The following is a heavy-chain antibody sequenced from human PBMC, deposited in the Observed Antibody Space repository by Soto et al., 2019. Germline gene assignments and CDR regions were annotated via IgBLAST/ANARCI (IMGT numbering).Heavy chain of an antibody. V-gene: IGHV1-18*01. Sequence: QAQLVQSGAEVKEPGASVKVSCKASGYSCTTSGITWVRQAPGQGLEWMGWISTYNGNTNYAQKLQDRVTLTTDTSTSSAYMELTSLRSDDTAVYYCARRLYGDYDDWGQGTLVTVSS. CDR1: GYSCTTSG. D-gene: IGHD4-17*01. CDR2: ISTYNGNT. CDR3: ARRLYGDYDD. J-gene: IGHJ4*02.